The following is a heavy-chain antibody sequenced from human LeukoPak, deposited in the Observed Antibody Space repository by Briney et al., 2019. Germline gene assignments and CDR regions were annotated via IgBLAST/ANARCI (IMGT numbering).Heavy chain of an antibody. CDR1: GFTFSSYA. J-gene: IGHJ3*02. V-gene: IGHV3-23*01. CDR3: ASISPTKKNGVCYTSGPGPCAFDI. Sequence: PGGSLRLSCAASGFTFSSYAMSWVRQAPGKGLEWVSAISGSGGSTYYADSVRGRFTISRDNAENSLYLQMNSLRAEDTALYYCASISPTKKNGVCYTSGPGPCAFDIWGQGTMVTVSS. CDR2: ISGSGGST. D-gene: IGHD2-8*01.